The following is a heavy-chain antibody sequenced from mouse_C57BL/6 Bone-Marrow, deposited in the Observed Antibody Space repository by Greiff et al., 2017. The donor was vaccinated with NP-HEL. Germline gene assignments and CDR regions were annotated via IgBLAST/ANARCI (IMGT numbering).Heavy chain of an antibody. CDR1: GYAFSSYW. V-gene: IGHV1-80*01. J-gene: IGHJ3*01. CDR2: IYPGDGDT. CDR3: ARGAY. Sequence: VHLVESGAELAKPGASVKISCKASGYAFSSYWMSWVKQRPGQGLEWIGQIYPGDGDTNYNGKFKDKASLTADKSSSTAYMQLSSLTSEDSAVYFCARGAYWGQGTLVTVSA.